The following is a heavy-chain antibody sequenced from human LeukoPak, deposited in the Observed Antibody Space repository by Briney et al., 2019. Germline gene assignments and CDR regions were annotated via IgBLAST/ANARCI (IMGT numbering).Heavy chain of an antibody. CDR1: GGTFSDYA. CDR3: ARTRDGYKYGFDH. D-gene: IGHD5-24*01. CDR2: IIPIFGTG. J-gene: IGHJ4*02. Sequence: GASVKVPCKASGGTFSDYAFSWVRQAPGQGLEWMGGIIPIFGTGEYAQKFQGRVSLTTDESTSTVYMEMSSLRSEDTAVYYYARTRDGYKYGFDHWGQGTLVTVSS. V-gene: IGHV1-69*05.